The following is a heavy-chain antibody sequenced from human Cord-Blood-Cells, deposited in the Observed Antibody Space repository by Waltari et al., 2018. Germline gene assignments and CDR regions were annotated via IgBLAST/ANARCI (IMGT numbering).Heavy chain of an antibody. CDR1: GFPFSSYA. CDR3: AQRLQFDY. V-gene: IGHV3-23*04. J-gene: IGHJ4*02. CDR2: ISGSGGST. Sequence: EVQLVESGGGLVQPGGSLRRPWAASGFPFSSYAMSWVRQAPGKGLEWVSAISGSGGSTYYADSVKGRFTISRDNSKNTLYLQMNSLRAEDTAVYYCAQRLQFDYWGQGTLVTVSS. D-gene: IGHD4-4*01.